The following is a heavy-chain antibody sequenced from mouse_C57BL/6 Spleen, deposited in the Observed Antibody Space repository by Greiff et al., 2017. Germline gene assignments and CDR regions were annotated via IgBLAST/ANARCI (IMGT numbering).Heavy chain of an antibody. CDR2: IDPSDSYT. V-gene: IGHV1-59*01. CDR1: GYTFTSYW. J-gene: IGHJ1*03. Sequence: VQLQQPGAELVRPGTSVKLSCKASGYTFTSYWMHWVKQRPGQGLEWIGVIDPSDSYTNYNQKFKGKATLTVDTSSSTAYMQLSSLASEDSAVYYCAKGDFDGWGKGTTVTVAA. CDR3: AKGDFDG.